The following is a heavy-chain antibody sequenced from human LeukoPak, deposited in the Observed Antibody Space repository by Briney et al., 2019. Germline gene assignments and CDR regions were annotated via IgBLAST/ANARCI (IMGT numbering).Heavy chain of an antibody. CDR3: ARETGELDYFDY. V-gene: IGHV3-74*01. Sequence: TGGSLRLSCAASGFTFSSYWMHWVRQAPGKGLVWVSRINSDGFSISYADSVKGRFTISRDNAKNSLYLQMNSLRAEDTAVYYCARETGELDYFDYWGQGTLVTVSS. CDR1: GFTFSSYW. J-gene: IGHJ4*02. D-gene: IGHD3-10*01. CDR2: INSDGFSI.